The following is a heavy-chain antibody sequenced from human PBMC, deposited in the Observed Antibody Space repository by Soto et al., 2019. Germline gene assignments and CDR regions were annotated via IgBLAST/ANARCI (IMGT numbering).Heavy chain of an antibody. J-gene: IGHJ4*02. V-gene: IGHV3-23*01. CDR1: GFTFSSYA. Sequence: GGSLRLSCAASGFTFSSYAMSWVRQSPGKGLEWVSAISGSGGSTYYADSVKGRFTISRDNSKNTLYLQMNSLRAEDTAVYYCAKTVSGYDSRDGFDYWGQGTLVTVSS. D-gene: IGHD5-12*01. CDR3: AKTVSGYDSRDGFDY. CDR2: ISGSGGST.